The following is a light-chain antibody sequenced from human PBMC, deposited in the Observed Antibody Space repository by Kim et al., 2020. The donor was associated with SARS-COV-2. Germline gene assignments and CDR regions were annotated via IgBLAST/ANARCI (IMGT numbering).Light chain of an antibody. V-gene: IGLV1-44*01. CDR1: NSNIGTNG. Sequence: VTMFCSGSNSNIGTNGVTWYQQFPGAAPKLLMYNNNQRPSGVPDRFSGSRAGTTASLDIIGFQSEDEADCYCAAWDDSLNGRVFGGGTQLTVL. CDR3: AAWDDSLNGRV. J-gene: IGLJ3*02. CDR2: NNN.